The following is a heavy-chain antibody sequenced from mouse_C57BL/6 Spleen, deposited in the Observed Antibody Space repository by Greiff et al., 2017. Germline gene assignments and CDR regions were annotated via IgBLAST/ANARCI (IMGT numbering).Heavy chain of an antibody. CDR1: GYTFTNYW. J-gene: IGHJ2*01. V-gene: IGHV1-63*01. Sequence: QVQLQQSGAELVRPGPSVSMSCKASGYTFTNYWIGWAKPRPGHGLEWIGDIYPGGGYTYYNEKLQGQATLTADKSSSTDDMQFSSLTSEDSAIYYCARRSYVNYDYFDYWGQGTTLTVSS. CDR3: ARRSYVNYDYFDY. CDR2: IYPGGGYT. D-gene: IGHD2-1*01.